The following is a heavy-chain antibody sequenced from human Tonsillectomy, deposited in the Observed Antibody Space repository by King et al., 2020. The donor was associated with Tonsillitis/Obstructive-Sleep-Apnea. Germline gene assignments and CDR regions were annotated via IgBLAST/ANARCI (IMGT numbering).Heavy chain of an antibody. CDR2: IIPILGIA. CDR3: ARMAYYNNPRPYIYYFDY. J-gene: IGHJ4*02. D-gene: IGHD4-11*01. CDR1: GGTFTSYA. V-gene: IGHV1-69*10. Sequence: QLVQSGAEVKKPGSSVKVSCKASGGTFTSYAFSWVRQAPGQGLEWMGGIIPILGIANYAQRFQGRVTITADKSTSTVSMELSSLRSEDTAVYYCARMAYYNNPRPYIYYFDYWGQGTLVTVSS.